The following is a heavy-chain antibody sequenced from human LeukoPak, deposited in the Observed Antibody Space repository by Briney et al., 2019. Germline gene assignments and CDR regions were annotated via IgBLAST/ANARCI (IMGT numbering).Heavy chain of an antibody. CDR1: GFTFSSYG. V-gene: IGHV3-30*18. CDR3: AKGSRSSGHYSDY. J-gene: IGHJ4*02. CDR2: ISYDGSNK. Sequence: PGGSLRLSCAASGFTFSSYGMHWVRQAPGKGLEWVAVISYDGSNKYYADSVKGRFTISRDNSNNTLYLQMNSLRAEGTAVYYCAKGSRSSGHYSDYWGQGTLVTVSS. D-gene: IGHD3-22*01.